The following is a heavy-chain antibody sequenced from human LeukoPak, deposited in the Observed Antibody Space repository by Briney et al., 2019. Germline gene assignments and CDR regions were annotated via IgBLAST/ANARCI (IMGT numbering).Heavy chain of an antibody. D-gene: IGHD3-10*01. J-gene: IGHJ5*02. Sequence: ASVKVSCKASGYTFTSYGISWVRQAPGQGLEWMGWINPNSGGTNYAQKFQGRVTMTRDTSISTAYMELSRLRSDDTAVYYCARGGPYYYGSGSYPTNWFDPWGQGTLVTVSS. CDR1: GYTFTSYG. V-gene: IGHV1-2*02. CDR2: INPNSGGT. CDR3: ARGGPYYYGSGSYPTNWFDP.